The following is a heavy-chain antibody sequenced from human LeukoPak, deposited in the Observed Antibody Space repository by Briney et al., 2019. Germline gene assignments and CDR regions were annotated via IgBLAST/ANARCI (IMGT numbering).Heavy chain of an antibody. CDR3: ARGQYGGYDSIGDY. CDR1: GFTFSSYW. D-gene: IGHD5-12*01. V-gene: IGHV3-74*01. Sequence: PGGSLRLSCAASGFTFSSYWMDCVRQAPGKGLVWGSRINSDGSNTEYADYVKGRITISRDNAKNTLFLQMNSLRDEDTAVYYCARGQYGGYDSIGDYWGQGTLVSVYS. J-gene: IGHJ4*02. CDR2: INSDGSNT.